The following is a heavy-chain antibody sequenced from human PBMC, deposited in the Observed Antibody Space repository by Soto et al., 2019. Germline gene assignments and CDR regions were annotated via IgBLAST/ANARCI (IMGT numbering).Heavy chain of an antibody. CDR3: ARAVGSGCFGSFWFDP. CDR2: IYYSGRT. D-gene: IGHD6-19*01. Sequence: QVQLQESGPGLVKPSETLSLTCTVSGGSISSYYWSWIRQPPGKGLEWIGYIYYSGRTNYNPSLRWRVTISVDTSKNQSSLKLSSVTAADTAVYYWARAVGSGCFGSFWFDPWGQVPLVTLSS. V-gene: IGHV4-59*01. J-gene: IGHJ5*02. CDR1: GGSISSYY.